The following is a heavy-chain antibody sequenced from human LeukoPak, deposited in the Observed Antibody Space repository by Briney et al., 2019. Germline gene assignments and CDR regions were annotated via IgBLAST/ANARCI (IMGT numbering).Heavy chain of an antibody. CDR2: ISGSGGST. J-gene: IGHJ4*02. CDR1: GFTFSSYA. Sequence: PGGSLRPSCAASGFTFSSYAMSWVRQAPGKGLEWVSAISGSGGSTYYADSVKGRFTISRDNSKNTLYLQMNSLRAEDTAVYYCAGRTYYDFWSGYFWWGQGTLVTVSS. V-gene: IGHV3-23*01. CDR3: AGRTYYDFWSGYFW. D-gene: IGHD3-3*01.